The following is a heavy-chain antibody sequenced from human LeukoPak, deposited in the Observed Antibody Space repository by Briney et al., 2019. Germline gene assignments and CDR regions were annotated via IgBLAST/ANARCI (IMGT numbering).Heavy chain of an antibody. Sequence: PSETLSLTCTVSGYSISSGYYWGWIRQPPGKGLEWIGYIYYSGSTNYNPSLKSRVTISVDTSKNQFSLKLSSVTAADTAVYYCAREKYYDFWSGYYYYYMDVWGKGTTVTVSS. D-gene: IGHD3-3*01. CDR3: AREKYYDFWSGYYYYYMDV. V-gene: IGHV4-61*01. CDR1: GYSISSGYY. CDR2: IYYSGST. J-gene: IGHJ6*03.